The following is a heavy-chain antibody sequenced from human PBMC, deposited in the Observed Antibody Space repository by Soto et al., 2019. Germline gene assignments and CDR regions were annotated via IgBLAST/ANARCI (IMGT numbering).Heavy chain of an antibody. D-gene: IGHD2-2*01. V-gene: IGHV3-13*01. J-gene: IGHJ6*02. CDR1: GFTFSSYD. Sequence: EVQLVESGGGLVQPGGSLRLSCAASGFTFSSYDMHWVRQATGKGLEWVSAIGTAGDTYYPGSVKGRFTISRENAKNSLYLQMHSLRAGDTAVYYCARVTKKHYGMDVWGQGTTVTVSS. CDR3: ARVTKKHYGMDV. CDR2: IGTAGDT.